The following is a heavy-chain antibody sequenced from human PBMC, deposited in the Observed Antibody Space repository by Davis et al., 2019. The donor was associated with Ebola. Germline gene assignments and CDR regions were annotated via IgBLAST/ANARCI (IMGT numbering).Heavy chain of an antibody. CDR3: AKDKGDTRGYPIFDY. Sequence: GESLKISCAASGFSISTYWMHWVRQAPGKGLVWVSRINTDGGSTSYADSVRGRFTVSRDNAKNTLYLQIKSLTAEDTAVYYCAKDKGDTRGYPIFDYWGQGTLVTVSS. V-gene: IGHV3-74*01. J-gene: IGHJ4*02. CDR2: INTDGGST. CDR1: GFSISTYW. D-gene: IGHD3-22*01.